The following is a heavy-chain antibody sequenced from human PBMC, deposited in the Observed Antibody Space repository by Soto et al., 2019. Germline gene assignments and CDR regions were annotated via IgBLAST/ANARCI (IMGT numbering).Heavy chain of an antibody. D-gene: IGHD5-12*01. Sequence: QVQLVQSGAEVKKPGASVKVSRKTSGDSFSAYYLHWVRQAPGQGLEWLGWINPNGGATKYAQKFRGGVAMTRDTSIRTAYLELTSLRSDDTAIYYCAGESGGATATLDYYYFYMDVWGQGTTVTVSS. CDR1: GDSFSAYY. CDR2: INPNGGAT. J-gene: IGHJ6*03. V-gene: IGHV1-2*02. CDR3: AGESGGATATLDYYYFYMDV.